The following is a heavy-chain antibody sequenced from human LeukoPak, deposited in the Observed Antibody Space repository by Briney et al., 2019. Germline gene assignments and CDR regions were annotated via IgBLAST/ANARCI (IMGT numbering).Heavy chain of an antibody. J-gene: IGHJ4*02. D-gene: IGHD4-17*01. CDR2: IIPIFGTA. CDR1: GGTFSSYA. V-gene: IGHV1-69*01. CDR3: ARLPDYGDYGDDY. Sequence: SVKVSCKASGGTFSSYAISWVRQAPGQGLEWMGGIIPIFGTANYAQKFQGRVTITADESTSTAYMELSSLRSEVTAVYYCARLPDYGDYGDDYWGQGTLVTVSS.